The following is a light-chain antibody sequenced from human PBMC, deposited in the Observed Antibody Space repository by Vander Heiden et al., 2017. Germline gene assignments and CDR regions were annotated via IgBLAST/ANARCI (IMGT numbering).Light chain of an antibody. CDR2: AAS. CDR1: QSISSY. V-gene: IGKV1-39*01. Sequence: DIQMTQSLSSLSASVGDRVTITCRASQSISSYLNWYQQKPGKAPKLLIYAASSLQSGVPSRFSGSGSGTDFTLTISSLQPEDFATYYCQQCYSNPRTFGQGTKVEIK. CDR3: QQCYSNPRT. J-gene: IGKJ1*01.